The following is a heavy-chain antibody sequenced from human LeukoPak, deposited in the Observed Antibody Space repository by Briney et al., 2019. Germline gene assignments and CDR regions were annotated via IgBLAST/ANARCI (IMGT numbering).Heavy chain of an antibody. CDR1: GFTFSSYW. CDR3: ARDLGWLQFDY. Sequence: PGGSLRLSCAASGFTFSSYWMSWVRQAPGKGLEWVANIKEDGSEKYYVDSVKGRFTISRDNVKNSLYLQMNSLGAEDTAVYYCARDLGWLQFDYWGQGTLVTVSS. V-gene: IGHV3-7*01. CDR2: IKEDGSEK. D-gene: IGHD5-24*01. J-gene: IGHJ4*02.